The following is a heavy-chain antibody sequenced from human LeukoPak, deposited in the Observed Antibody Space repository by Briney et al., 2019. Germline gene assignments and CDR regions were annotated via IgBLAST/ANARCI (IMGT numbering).Heavy chain of an antibody. CDR3: ARGGLRVRLRSFDP. V-gene: IGHV4-34*01. Sequence: PSETLSLTCAVYGGSFSGYYRSWIRQPPGKGLEWIGEINHSGSTNYNPSLKSRVTISVDTSKNQFSLKLSSVTAADTAVYYCARGGLRVRLRSFDPWGQGTLVTVSS. J-gene: IGHJ5*02. CDR2: INHSGST. CDR1: GGSFSGYY. D-gene: IGHD4-17*01.